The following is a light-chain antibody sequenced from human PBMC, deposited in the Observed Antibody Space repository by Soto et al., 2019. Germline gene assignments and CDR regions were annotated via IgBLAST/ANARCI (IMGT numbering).Light chain of an antibody. CDR1: QSISNC. CDR2: AAS. CDR3: QPSYRTPLT. V-gene: IGKV1-39*01. J-gene: IGKJ3*01. Sequence: DIQMTQSPSSLSASVGDRVTITCRACQSISNCLKWHQQKQGKAPKLLIYAASNLQGDVPSRFSGSVSVTYFTLTIIILHPDYFATYYCQPSYRTPLTCRPGTKVDIK.